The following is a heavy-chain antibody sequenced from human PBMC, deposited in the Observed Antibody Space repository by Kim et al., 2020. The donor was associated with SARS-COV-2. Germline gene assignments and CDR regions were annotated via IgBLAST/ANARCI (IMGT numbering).Heavy chain of an antibody. Sequence: ASVKVSCKASGYTFTGYYMHWVRQAPGQGLEWMGWINPNSGGTNYAQKFQGRVTMTRDTSISTAYMELSRLRSDDTAVYYCARDTERESGIEGLMDYWGQGTLVTVSS. J-gene: IGHJ4*02. CDR2: INPNSGGT. V-gene: IGHV1-2*02. CDR1: GYTFTGYY. CDR3: ARDTERESGIEGLMDY. D-gene: IGHD1-26*01.